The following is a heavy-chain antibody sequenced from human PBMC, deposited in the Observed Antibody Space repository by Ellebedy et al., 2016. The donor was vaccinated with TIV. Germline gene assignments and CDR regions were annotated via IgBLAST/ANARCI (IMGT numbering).Heavy chain of an antibody. CDR2: ISNDGSNE. Sequence: GESLKISCEASGFTFSSYAMHWVRQAPGKGLEWAAVISNDGSNEYYADSAKGRLPISRDNSKDTFYLHVKSLRAEDTAVYYCAHFLGNTMVRGVLTALDYWGQGALVTVSS. V-gene: IGHV3-30-3*01. D-gene: IGHD3-10*01. J-gene: IGHJ4*02. CDR1: GFTFSSYA. CDR3: AHFLGNTMVRGVLTALDY.